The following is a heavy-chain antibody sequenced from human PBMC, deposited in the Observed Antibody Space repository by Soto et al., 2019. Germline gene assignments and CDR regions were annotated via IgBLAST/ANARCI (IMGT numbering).Heavy chain of an antibody. CDR1: GFIFSNYA. Sequence: HVQLVESGGGAVQPGRPLRLSCAASGFIFSNYAMHWVRQAPGKGLEWVAVIAYDGSKTYFADSVKGRFTISRDNSRNAVYLHLNTLRVEDTALYYCARSDILIDDFDLWGQGTMVSVCS. J-gene: IGHJ3*01. CDR3: ARSDILIDDFDL. V-gene: IGHV3-30*04. D-gene: IGHD3-3*02. CDR2: IAYDGSKT.